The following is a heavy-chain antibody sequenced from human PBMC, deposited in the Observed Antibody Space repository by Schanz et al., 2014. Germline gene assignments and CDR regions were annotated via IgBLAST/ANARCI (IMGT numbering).Heavy chain of an antibody. CDR1: GYTFTSYA. J-gene: IGHJ4*02. D-gene: IGHD7-27*01. CDR2: INTNTGNP. Sequence: QVQLVQSGREVKKPGASVKVSCKASGYTFTSYAMNWVRQAPGQGLEWMGWINTNTGNPTYAQGFTGRFVFSLDTSVSTAYLQISFLKADDTAVFFCARGEANWGQYWGPGNLVTVSS. CDR3: ARGEANWGQY. V-gene: IGHV7-4-1*02.